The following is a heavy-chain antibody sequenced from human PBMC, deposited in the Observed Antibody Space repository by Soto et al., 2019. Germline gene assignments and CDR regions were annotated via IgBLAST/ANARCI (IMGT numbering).Heavy chain of an antibody. CDR2: IYYSGST. D-gene: IGHD3-10*01. CDR1: GGSISSSSYY. J-gene: IGHJ4*02. Sequence: SETLSLTCTVSGGSISSSSYYWGWIRQPPGKGLEWIGSIYYSGSTYYNPSLKSRVTISVDTSKNTLYLQMGSLRAEDMAVYYCARDLNYYGSGSYGGLFDYWGQRTLVTVS. CDR3: ARDLNYYGSGSYGGLFDY. V-gene: IGHV4-39*02.